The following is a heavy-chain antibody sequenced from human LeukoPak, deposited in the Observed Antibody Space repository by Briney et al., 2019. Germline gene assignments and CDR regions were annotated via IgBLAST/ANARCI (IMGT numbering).Heavy chain of an antibody. CDR2: IYTSGST. J-gene: IGHJ4*02. D-gene: IGHD4-17*01. CDR3: AREPYGDYALFDY. V-gene: IGHV4-61*02. CDR1: GGSISSGSYY. Sequence: SETLSLTCTVSGGSISSGSYYWSWIRQPAGKGLEWIGRIYTSGSTNYNPSLKSRVTISVDTSKNQFSLKLSSVTAADTAVYYCAREPYGDYALFDYWGQGTLVTVSS.